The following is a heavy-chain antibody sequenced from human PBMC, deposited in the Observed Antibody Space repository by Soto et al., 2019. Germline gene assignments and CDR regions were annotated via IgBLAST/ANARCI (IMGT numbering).Heavy chain of an antibody. Sequence: EVQLVESGGGLVKPGGSLRLSCAASGFTFSSYSMNWVRQAPGKGLEWVSSISSSSSYIYYADSVKGRFTISRDNAKNSLDLQMNSLRAEDTAVYYCARDPSLVGDYWVGYWGQGNLVTVSS. J-gene: IGHJ4*02. CDR1: GFTFSSYS. D-gene: IGHD4-17*01. CDR2: ISSSSSYI. V-gene: IGHV3-21*01. CDR3: ARDPSLVGDYWVGY.